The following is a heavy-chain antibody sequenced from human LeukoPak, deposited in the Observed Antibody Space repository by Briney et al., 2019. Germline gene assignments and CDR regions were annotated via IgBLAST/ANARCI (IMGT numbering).Heavy chain of an antibody. Sequence: ASVTVSCKVFGNTLTELSMHWVRQAPGKGLESMGGFAQEDGEAIYVQQFQGRLTMTEDTSTDTAYMELSSLTSENTAVYYCATGRRYQLYDYWGQGTLVTVSS. CDR1: GNTLTELS. J-gene: IGHJ4*02. V-gene: IGHV1-24*01. CDR3: ATGRRYQLYDY. D-gene: IGHD1-1*01. CDR2: FAQEDGEA.